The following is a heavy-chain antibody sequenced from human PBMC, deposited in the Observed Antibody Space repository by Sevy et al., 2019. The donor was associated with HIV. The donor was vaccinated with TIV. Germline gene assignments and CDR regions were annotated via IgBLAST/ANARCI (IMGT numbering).Heavy chain of an antibody. CDR1: GFTFSSFA. CDR3: ARDCSSTTCLWGMDV. CDR2: IGGSGGSA. J-gene: IGHJ6*02. V-gene: IGHV3-23*01. D-gene: IGHD2-2*01. Sequence: GGSLRLSCAASGFTFSSFAMTWVRQPPGKGLEWVSGIGGSGGSAYYADSVKGRFTISRDNAKNSLYLQMNSLRAEDTAVYFCARDCSSTTCLWGMDVWGQGTTVTVSS.